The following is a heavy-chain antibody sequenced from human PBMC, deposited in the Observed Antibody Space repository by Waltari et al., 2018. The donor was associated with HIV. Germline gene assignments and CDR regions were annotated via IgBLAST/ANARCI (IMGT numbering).Heavy chain of an antibody. D-gene: IGHD3-10*01. V-gene: IGHV3-73*01. CDR1: GLTFSGSA. CDR2: IRSKANSYAT. CDR3: TRHMVRDY. J-gene: IGHJ4*02. Sequence: EVQLVESGGGLVQPGGSLKISCAASGLTFSGSAMHWVRQASGKGLEWVGRIRSKANSYATAYAASVKGRFTISRDDLKNTAYLQMNSLKTEDTAVYYCTRHMVRDYWGQGTLVTVSS.